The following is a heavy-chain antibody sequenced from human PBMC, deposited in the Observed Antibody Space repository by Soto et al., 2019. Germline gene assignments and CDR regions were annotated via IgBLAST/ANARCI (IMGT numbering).Heavy chain of an antibody. CDR1: GFSLSNTGMT. V-gene: IGHV2-5*01. Sequence: SGLPGEPTQTLTLTCTFSGFSLSNTGMTVGWNRQPPGKALEWLALIYWHDDKRYNPSLKNRLTIAKDTSKNQVVLTLTNVGPVDTATYYCARSRFEILTGPFDSWGQGTLVTVSS. CDR3: ARSRFEILTGPFDS. D-gene: IGHD3-9*01. CDR2: IYWHDDK. J-gene: IGHJ5*01.